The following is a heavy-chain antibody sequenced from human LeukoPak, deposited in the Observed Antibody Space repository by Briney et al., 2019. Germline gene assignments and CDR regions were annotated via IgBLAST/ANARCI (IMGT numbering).Heavy chain of an antibody. CDR1: GGSISSSSYF. D-gene: IGHD1-26*01. Sequence: SETLSLTCTVSGGSISSSSYFWSWIRQPPGRGLAWIGYSYYSGSTNYNPSLKSRVTISVDTSKNQFSLNLSSVTAADTAVYYCARVYSVGATFDYWGQGTLVTVSS. V-gene: IGHV4-61*01. CDR3: ARVYSVGATFDY. CDR2: SYYSGST. J-gene: IGHJ4*02.